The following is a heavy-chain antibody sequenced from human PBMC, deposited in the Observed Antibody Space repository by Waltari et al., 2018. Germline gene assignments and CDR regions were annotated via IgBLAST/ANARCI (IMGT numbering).Heavy chain of an antibody. V-gene: IGHV4-39*01. CDR2: ISYGGST. J-gene: IGHJ2*01. D-gene: IGHD1-26*01. CDR3: ARVGPGVYWYFDL. CDR1: GGSIRSSTFY. Sequence: QLLLQESGPGLVKPSETLSLTCAVSGGSIRSSTFYWGWVRQPPGKGLEWIGSISYGGSTYYNPSLKSRVTISVDTSKNQFSLNLSSVTAADTSVYYCARVGPGVYWYFDLWGRGTLVRVSS.